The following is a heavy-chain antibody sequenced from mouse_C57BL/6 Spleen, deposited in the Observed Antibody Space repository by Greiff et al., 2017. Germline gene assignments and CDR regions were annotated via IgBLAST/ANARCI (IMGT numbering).Heavy chain of an antibody. CDR2: IWSGGST. D-gene: IGHD2-3*01. J-gene: IGHJ4*01. CDR3: ASPIYDGYAMDY. Sequence: QAQLQQSGPGLVQPSQSLSITCTVSGFSLTSYGVPWVRQSPGKGLEWLGVIWSGGSTDYNAAFISRLSISKDNSKSQVFFKMNSQQADDTAIYYCASPIYDGYAMDYWGQGTSVTVSS. CDR1: GFSLTSYG. V-gene: IGHV2-2*01.